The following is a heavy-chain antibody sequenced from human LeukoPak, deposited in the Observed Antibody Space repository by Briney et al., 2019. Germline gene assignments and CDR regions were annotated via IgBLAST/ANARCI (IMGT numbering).Heavy chain of an antibody. V-gene: IGHV3-7*01. CDR3: GYSSGWLFDY. CDR1: GFTFSNLW. CDR2: IKQDGSEK. Sequence: GGSLRLSCAASGFTFSNLWMSWVRQAPGKGLKWVANIKQDGSEKYYVDSVKGRFTISRDNDKNSLYLQMNSLRAEDAAVYYCGYSSGWLFDYWGQGALVTVSS. D-gene: IGHD6-19*01. J-gene: IGHJ4*02.